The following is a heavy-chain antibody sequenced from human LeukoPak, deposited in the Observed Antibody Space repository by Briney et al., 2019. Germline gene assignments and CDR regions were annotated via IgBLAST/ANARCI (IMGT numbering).Heavy chain of an antibody. CDR1: GFTFSSYG. V-gene: IGHV3-30*02. CDR3: ARLGDGNYFAFDI. Sequence: GGSLRLSCAASGFTFSSYGMHWVRQAPGKGLEWVAFIRYDGSNKYYADSVKGRFTISRDNSKNTLYLQMNSLRAEDTAVYYCARLGDGNYFAFDIWGQGTTVTVSS. CDR2: IRYDGSNK. D-gene: IGHD1-7*01. J-gene: IGHJ3*02.